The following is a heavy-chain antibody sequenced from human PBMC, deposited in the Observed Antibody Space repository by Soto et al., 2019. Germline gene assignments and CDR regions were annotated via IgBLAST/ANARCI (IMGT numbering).Heavy chain of an antibody. D-gene: IGHD6-13*01. J-gene: IGHJ5*02. CDR1: GFTFSSYS. CDR2: ISISSRTI. Sequence: EVQVVESGGGLAQPGGSLRLSCAASGFTFSSYSMNWVRQARGRALEWVSYISISSRTIYYADSVRGRFTISRDDAKNYLYLQMNSLRDEDTAVYYCARDNGIAGSFDPWGQGTQVTVSS. V-gene: IGHV3-48*02. CDR3: ARDNGIAGSFDP.